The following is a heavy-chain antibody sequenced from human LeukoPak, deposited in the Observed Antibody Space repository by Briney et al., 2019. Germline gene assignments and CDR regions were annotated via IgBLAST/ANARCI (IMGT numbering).Heavy chain of an antibody. J-gene: IGHJ4*02. CDR1: GFTFSSYS. V-gene: IGHV3-21*01. D-gene: IGHD5-18*01. CDR2: ISSSSSYI. CDR3: ARDRGRGYIYGYKTETDY. Sequence: GGSLRLSCAASGFTFSSYSMNWVRQAPGKGLEWVSSISSSSSYIYYADSVKGRFTISRDNAKNSLYLQMNSLRAEDTAVYYCARDRGRGYIYGYKTETDYWGQGTLVTVSS.